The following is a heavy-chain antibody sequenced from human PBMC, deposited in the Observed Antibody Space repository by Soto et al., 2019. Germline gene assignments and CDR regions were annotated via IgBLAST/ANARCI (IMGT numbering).Heavy chain of an antibody. V-gene: IGHV4-4*07. D-gene: IGHD2-2*01. CDR3: SRVGCSNSKCYTRGMDV. Sequence: PSETLCITCTFSVGSISGYYWSWVRQPAGKGLEWVGRIYSDGTTNYSPSLKSRVTRSLDTSKDQFSLHLKSVTAADTAVYYCSRVGCSNSKCYTRGMDVWGQGTTVTVSS. CDR2: IYSDGTT. CDR1: VGSISGYY. J-gene: IGHJ6*02.